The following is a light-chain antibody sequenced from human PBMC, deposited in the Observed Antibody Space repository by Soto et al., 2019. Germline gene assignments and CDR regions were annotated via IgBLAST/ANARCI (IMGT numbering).Light chain of an antibody. CDR3: QQSHKIALT. J-gene: IGKJ4*01. V-gene: IGKV1-39*01. CDR2: GAS. CDR1: QSISSY. Sequence: DIQMTQSPSSLSASIGDRVTITCRASQSISSYLYWYQQKPGKIPKLLIYGASSLQSGGPSRFSGRGSGTDFTLTISSLQPEESATYYCQQSHKIALTFGGATKVEMK.